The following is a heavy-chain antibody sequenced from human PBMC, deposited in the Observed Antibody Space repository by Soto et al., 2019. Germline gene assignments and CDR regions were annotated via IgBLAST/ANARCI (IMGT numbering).Heavy chain of an antibody. Sequence: GGSLRLSCAASGFTFSSYAMHWVRQAPGKGLEWVAVISYDGSNKYYADSVKGRFTISRDNSKNTLYLQMNSLRAEGTAVYYCARELDGYDSSGYYNWFDPWGQGTLVTVSS. CDR2: ISYDGSNK. D-gene: IGHD3-22*01. CDR3: ARELDGYDSSGYYNWFDP. J-gene: IGHJ5*02. V-gene: IGHV3-30-3*01. CDR1: GFTFSSYA.